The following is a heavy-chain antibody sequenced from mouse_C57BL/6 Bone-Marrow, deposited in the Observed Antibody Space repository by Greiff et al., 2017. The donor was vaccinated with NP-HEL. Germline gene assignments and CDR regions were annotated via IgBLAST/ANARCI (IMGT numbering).Heavy chain of an antibody. Sequence: VHVKQSGAELVRPGASVKLSCTASGFNIKDDYMHWVKQRPEQGLEWIGWIDPENGDTEYASKFQGKATITADTSSNTAYLQLSSLTSEDTAVYYCTPSGYDYAMDYWGQGTSVTVSS. CDR1: GFNIKDDY. J-gene: IGHJ4*01. CDR3: TPSGYDYAMDY. D-gene: IGHD3-2*02. V-gene: IGHV14-4*01. CDR2: IDPENGDT.